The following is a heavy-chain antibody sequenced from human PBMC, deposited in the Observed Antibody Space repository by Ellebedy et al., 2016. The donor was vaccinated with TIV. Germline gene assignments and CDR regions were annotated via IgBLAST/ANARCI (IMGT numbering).Heavy chain of an antibody. CDR2: MNPNTGDT. Sequence: ASVKVSCXASGYTLTDYDINWVRQATGQGLEWMGWMNPNTGDTGYGEKFQGRVTMTRDTSLNTAYMELSSLTSDDTAVYYCTRGTNSGSYRADWGQGTLVTVSS. CDR3: TRGTNSGSYRAD. CDR1: GYTLTDYD. J-gene: IGHJ4*02. D-gene: IGHD3-10*01. V-gene: IGHV1-8*01.